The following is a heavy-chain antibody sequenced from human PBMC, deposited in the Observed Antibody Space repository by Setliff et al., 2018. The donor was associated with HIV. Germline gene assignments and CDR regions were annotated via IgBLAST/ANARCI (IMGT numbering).Heavy chain of an antibody. CDR1: GGSFSGYY. D-gene: IGHD4-17*01. CDR2: IHHTGHI. V-gene: IGHV4-34*01. CDR3: ARFDVTPMTTRDY. J-gene: IGHJ4*02. Sequence: PSETLSLTCAVYGGSFSGYYWSWIRQPPGKGLEWIGEIHHTGHINYTPSFKSRVTMSLDMSTNQFSLKMASMTAADSAVYYCARFDVTPMTTRDYWGQGTQVTVSS.